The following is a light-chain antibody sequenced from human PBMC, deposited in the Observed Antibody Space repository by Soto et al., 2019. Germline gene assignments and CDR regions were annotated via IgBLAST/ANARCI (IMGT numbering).Light chain of an antibody. CDR3: QQYYSSLYT. CDR2: WAS. V-gene: IGKV4-1*01. CDR1: QSVLYSSNNRNY. J-gene: IGKJ2*01. Sequence: DIVMTQSPDSLAVYLGERATINCKSSQSVLYSSNNRNYLAWYQQKLGQPPKLLIYWASTRESGVPDRFSGSGSGTDFTLTISSLQAEDVAVYYCQQYYSSLYTFGQGTRLEI.